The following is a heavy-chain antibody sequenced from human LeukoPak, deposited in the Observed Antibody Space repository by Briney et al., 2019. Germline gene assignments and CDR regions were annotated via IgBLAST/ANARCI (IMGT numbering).Heavy chain of an antibody. Sequence: SETLSLTCSVSGVSISTYYWIWIRQPPAKGLEWMGFFSYSGSTKYNPSLKSRVTMSVDTSKNQFSLKLSSVTAADKAVYYCARMYSGTSYYFDYWGQGTLVTVSS. J-gene: IGHJ4*02. CDR1: GVSISTYY. D-gene: IGHD1-26*01. CDR3: ARMYSGTSYYFDY. CDR2: FSYSGST. V-gene: IGHV4-59*01.